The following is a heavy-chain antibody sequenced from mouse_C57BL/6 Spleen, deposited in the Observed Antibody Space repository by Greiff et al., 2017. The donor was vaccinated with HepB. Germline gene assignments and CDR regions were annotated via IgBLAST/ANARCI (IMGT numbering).Heavy chain of an antibody. D-gene: IGHD1-1*01. V-gene: IGHV1-22*01. J-gene: IGHJ2*01. CDR3: ARRGSSYVIFDY. CDR1: GYTFTDYN. Sequence: EVKLMESGPELVKPGASVKMSCKASGYTFTDYNMHWVKQSHGKSLEWIGYINPNNGGTSYNQKFKGKATLTVNKSSSTAYMELRSLTSEDSAVYYCARRGSSYVIFDYWGQGTTLTVSS. CDR2: INPNNGGT.